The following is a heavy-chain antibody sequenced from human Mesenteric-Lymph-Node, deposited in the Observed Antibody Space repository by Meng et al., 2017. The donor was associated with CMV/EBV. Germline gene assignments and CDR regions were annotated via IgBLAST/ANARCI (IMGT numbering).Heavy chain of an antibody. D-gene: IGHD6-6*01. J-gene: IGHJ4*02. Sequence: GESLKISCKGSGYSFSNYWIGWVRQMPGKGLEWMGIVYPDDSDARYSPSFQGQVTFSADTSLNTAYLQWNSLKTSDTAMYYCASAPYSSSPFDYWGQGTLVTVSS. CDR3: ASAPYSSSPFDY. CDR2: VYPDDSDA. CDR1: GYSFSNYW. V-gene: IGHV5-51*01.